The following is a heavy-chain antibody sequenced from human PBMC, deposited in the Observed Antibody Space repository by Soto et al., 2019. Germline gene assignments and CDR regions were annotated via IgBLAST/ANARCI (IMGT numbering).Heavy chain of an antibody. J-gene: IGHJ4*02. V-gene: IGHV3-21*02. CDR1: GFSFRSYS. D-gene: IGHD1-1*01. CDR3: ARHTTNPYKIDY. Sequence: EVQLVESGGGLVTPGGSLRLSCAASGFSFRSYSMNWVRQAPGKGLEWVSSISSSSSNIYYADSVKGRFTISRDDATNSLYPQMNSLRAEDTAVYYCARHTTNPYKIDYWGQGTLVTVSA. CDR2: ISSSSSNI.